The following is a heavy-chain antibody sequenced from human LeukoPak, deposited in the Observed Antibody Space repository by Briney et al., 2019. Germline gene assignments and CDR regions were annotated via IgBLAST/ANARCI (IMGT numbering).Heavy chain of an antibody. CDR3: ARVRVAVGMVYYYYYYMDV. D-gene: IGHD2-21*01. CDR2: IYYSGST. J-gene: IGHJ6*03. Sequence: KPSETLSLTCTVSGGSISSSSYYWGWIRQPPGKGLEWIGSIYYSGSTYYDPSLKSRVTISVDTSKNQFSLKLSSVTAADTAVYYCARVRVAVGMVYYYYYYMDVWGKGTTVTVSS. CDR1: GGSISSSSYY. V-gene: IGHV4-39*07.